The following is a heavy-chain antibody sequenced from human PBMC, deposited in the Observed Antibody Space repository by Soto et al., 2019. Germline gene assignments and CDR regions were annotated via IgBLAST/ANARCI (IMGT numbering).Heavy chain of an antibody. CDR3: ARAGRYFDWLLNHWFDP. D-gene: IGHD3-9*01. J-gene: IGHJ5*02. V-gene: IGHV1-18*01. CDR1: GYTFTSYG. Sequence: QVQLVQSGAEVKKPGASVKVSCKASGYTFTSYGISWVRQAPGQGLEWMGWISAYNGNTNYAQKLQGRVTMTTDTPTSTAYMELRSLRSDDTAVYYCARAGRYFDWLLNHWFDPWGQGTLVTVSS. CDR2: ISAYNGNT.